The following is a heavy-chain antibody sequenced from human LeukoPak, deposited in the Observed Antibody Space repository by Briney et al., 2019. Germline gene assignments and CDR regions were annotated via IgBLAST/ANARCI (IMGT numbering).Heavy chain of an antibody. CDR1: GFTFSDYY. V-gene: IGHV3-11*01. D-gene: IGHD3-9*01. CDR3: ASGDVLRYFDWLLPLGGAFDI. CDR2: ISSSGSTI. Sequence: GGSLRLSCAASGFTFSDYYMGWIRQAPGKGLGWVSYISSSGSTIYYADSGKGRFTISRDNAKNSLYLQMNSLRAEDTAVYYCASGDVLRYFDWLLPLGGAFDIWGQGTMVTVSS. J-gene: IGHJ3*02.